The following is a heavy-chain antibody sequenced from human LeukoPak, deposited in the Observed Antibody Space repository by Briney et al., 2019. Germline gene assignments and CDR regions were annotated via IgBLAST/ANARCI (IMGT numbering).Heavy chain of an antibody. CDR2: ISSSGSTI. CDR3: ARDEGYYGSGSYYY. Sequence: GGSLRLSCAASGFTFSSYEMNWVRQAPGKGLEWVSYISSSGSTIYYADSVKGRFTISRDNAKNTLYLQMNSLGAEDTAVYYCARDEGYYGSGSYYYWGQGTLVTVSS. J-gene: IGHJ4*02. V-gene: IGHV3-48*03. D-gene: IGHD3-10*01. CDR1: GFTFSSYE.